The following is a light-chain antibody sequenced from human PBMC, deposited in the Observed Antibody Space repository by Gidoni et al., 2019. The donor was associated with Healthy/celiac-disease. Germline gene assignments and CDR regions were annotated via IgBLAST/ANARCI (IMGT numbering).Light chain of an antibody. J-gene: IGKJ1*01. CDR1: QSVSSN. CDR2: GAS. CDR3: QQYNNWPPWT. V-gene: IGKV3-15*01. Sequence: EIVMPQSPATLSVSPGERATLSCRASQSVSSNLAWYQQKPGQAPRLLIYGASTRATGIPARFSGSGSGTEFTLTISSLQSEDVAVYYCQQYNNWPPWTFXXXTKVESK.